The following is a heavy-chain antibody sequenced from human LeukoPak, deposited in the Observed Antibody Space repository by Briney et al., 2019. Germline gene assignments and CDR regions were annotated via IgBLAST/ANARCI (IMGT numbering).Heavy chain of an antibody. Sequence: PGGSLRLSCAASGFTFSSYEMNWVRQAPGKGLEWISYISSSGTTIYSADSVKGRFTISRDNARNSLYLQMNSLRGDDTALYYCAKYLYYDFSSGFHDAHDAFDVWGQGTMVTVSS. CDR3: AKYLYYDFSSGFHDAHDAFDV. V-gene: IGHV3-48*03. D-gene: IGHD3-3*01. CDR2: ISSSGTTI. J-gene: IGHJ3*01. CDR1: GFTFSSYE.